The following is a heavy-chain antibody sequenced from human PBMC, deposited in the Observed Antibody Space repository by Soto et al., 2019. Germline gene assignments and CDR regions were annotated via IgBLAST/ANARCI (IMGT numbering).Heavy chain of an antibody. J-gene: IGHJ4*02. D-gene: IGHD3-10*01. CDR2: ISWDGGST. V-gene: IGHV3-43*01. CDR1: GFTFDDYT. Sequence: GGFLRLSCAASGFTFDDYTMHWVRQAPGKGLEWVSLISWDGGSTYYADSVKGRFTISRDNSKNSLYLQMNSLRTEDTALYYCAKDGAPRGSGSPQDYWGQGTLVTVSS. CDR3: AKDGAPRGSGSPQDY.